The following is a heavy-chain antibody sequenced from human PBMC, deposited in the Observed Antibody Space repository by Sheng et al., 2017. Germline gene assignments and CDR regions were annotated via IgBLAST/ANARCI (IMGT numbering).Heavy chain of an antibody. D-gene: IGHD3-10*01. CDR2: MNPNSGNT. V-gene: IGHV1-8*03. J-gene: IGHJ5*02. CDR3: ARGHEDLTYGSGSYNWFDP. Sequence: QVQLVQSGAEVKKPGASVKVSCKASGYTFTSYDINWVRQATGQGLEWMGWMNPNSGNTVYAQKFQGRVTITRNTSISTAYMELSSLRSEDTAVYYCARGHEDLTYGSGSYNWFDPLGPGNPGHRLL. CDR1: GYTFTSYD.